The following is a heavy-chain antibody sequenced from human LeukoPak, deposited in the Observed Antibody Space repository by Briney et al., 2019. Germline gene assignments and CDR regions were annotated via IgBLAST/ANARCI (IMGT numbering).Heavy chain of an antibody. Sequence: ASVKVSCKASGYTFTGYYMHWVRQAPGQGLEWMGWINPNSGDTNYAQKFQGRVTMTRDTSISTAYMELSRLTSDDTAVYYCARDRGTSCFDYWGQGTLVTVSS. CDR3: ARDRGTSCFDY. J-gene: IGHJ4*02. D-gene: IGHD2-2*01. V-gene: IGHV1-2*02. CDR2: INPNSGDT. CDR1: GYTFTGYY.